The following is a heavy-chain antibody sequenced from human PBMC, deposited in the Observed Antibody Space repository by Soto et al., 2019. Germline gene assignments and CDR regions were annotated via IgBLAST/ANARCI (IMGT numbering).Heavy chain of an antibody. V-gene: IGHV4-4*07. CDR2: IYTSGST. CDR1: GGSISSYY. Sequence: PSETLSLTCTVSGGSISSYYWSWIRQPAGKGLEWIGRIYTSGSTNYNPSLKSRVTMSVDTSKNQFSLKLSSVTAADTAVYYCARDEDSNGSYDNWFDPWGQGTLVTV. D-gene: IGHD1-26*01. CDR3: ARDEDSNGSYDNWFDP. J-gene: IGHJ5*02.